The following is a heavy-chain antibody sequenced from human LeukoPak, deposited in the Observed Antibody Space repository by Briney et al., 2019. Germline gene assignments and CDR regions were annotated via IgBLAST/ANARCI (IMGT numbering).Heavy chain of an antibody. V-gene: IGHV1-69*04. CDR3: ARSYDSYYYGMDV. J-gene: IGHJ6*02. D-gene: IGHD5-12*01. Sequence: ASVKVSCKASGGTFSSYAISWVRQAPGQGLEWMGRIIPILGIANYAQKFQGRVTITADKSTSTAYMELSSLRSEDTAVYYCARSYDSYYYGMDVWGQGTTVTASS. CDR1: GGTFSSYA. CDR2: IIPILGIA.